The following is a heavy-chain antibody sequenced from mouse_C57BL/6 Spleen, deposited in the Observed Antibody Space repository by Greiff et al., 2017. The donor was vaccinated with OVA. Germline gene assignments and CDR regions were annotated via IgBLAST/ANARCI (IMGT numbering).Heavy chain of an antibody. J-gene: IGHJ2*01. CDR2: FHPYNDDT. V-gene: IGHV1-47*01. CDR1: GYTFTTYP. CDR3: AIAYYSNYFDY. Sequence: QVQLKQSGAELVKPGASVKMSCKASGYTFTTYPLEWMKQNHGKSLEWIGNFHPYNDDTKSNGKVKGKATLTVEKSSSTGYLELRRLTSDDSAVYYCAIAYYSNYFDYWGQGTTLTVSS. D-gene: IGHD2-5*01.